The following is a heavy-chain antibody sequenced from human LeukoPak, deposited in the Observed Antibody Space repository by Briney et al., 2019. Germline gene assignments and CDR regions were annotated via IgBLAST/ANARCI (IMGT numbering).Heavy chain of an antibody. CDR1: GYTFTSYG. Sequence: ASVKLSCKASGYTFTSYGITWVRQAPGQGLEWMGWINVYNGHKTYAQKLQGRVTMTTDTSTSTAYMELRSLRSDDTAVYYCARVLKGVYYFYMDVWGKGTTVTVSS. CDR3: ARVLKGVYYFYMDV. D-gene: IGHD3-16*01. CDR2: INVYNGHK. J-gene: IGHJ6*03. V-gene: IGHV1-18*01.